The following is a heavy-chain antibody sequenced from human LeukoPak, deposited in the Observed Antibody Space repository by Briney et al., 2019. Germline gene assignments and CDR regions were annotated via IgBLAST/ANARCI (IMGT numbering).Heavy chain of an antibody. J-gene: IGHJ3*01. V-gene: IGHV4-39*01. D-gene: IGHD1-26*01. Sequence: SETLSLTCTVSGGSISSNKYYWGWIRQPPGKGLEWIGSIYYSGSTYYNPTLKSRVTIFVDTSKNQFSLKLSSVTAADTAVYYCATPYSGGYQGLHVWGQGTMVTVSS. CDR1: GGSISSNKYY. CDR3: ATPYSGGYQGLHV. CDR2: IYYSGST.